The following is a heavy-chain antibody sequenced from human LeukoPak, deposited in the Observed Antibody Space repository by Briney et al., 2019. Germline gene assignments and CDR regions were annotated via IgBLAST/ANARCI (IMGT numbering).Heavy chain of an antibody. D-gene: IGHD2-21*02. CDR3: ARDGVVTAGRI. J-gene: IGHJ3*02. CDR1: GGSISSYY. Sequence: PSETLSLTCTVSGGSISSYYWSWIRQPPGKGLEWIGYIYYSGSTNYNPSLKSRVTISVDTSKNQFSLKLSSVTAADTAVYYCARDGVVTAGRIWGQGTMVTVSS. V-gene: IGHV4-59*12. CDR2: IYYSGST.